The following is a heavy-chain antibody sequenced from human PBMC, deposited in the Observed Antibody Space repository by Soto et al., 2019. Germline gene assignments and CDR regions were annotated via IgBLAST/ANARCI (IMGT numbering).Heavy chain of an antibody. CDR1: GFTFDDYA. D-gene: IGHD6-6*01. J-gene: IGHJ5*02. CDR2: ISWNSGSI. CDR3: AKGEAEKPYSSSFCFDP. V-gene: IGHV3-9*01. Sequence: GGSLRLSCAASGFTFDDYAMHWVRQAPGKGLEWVSGISWNSGSIGYADSVKGRFTISRDNAKNSLYLQMNSLRAEDTALYYCAKGEAEKPYSSSFCFDPWGQGTLVTVSS.